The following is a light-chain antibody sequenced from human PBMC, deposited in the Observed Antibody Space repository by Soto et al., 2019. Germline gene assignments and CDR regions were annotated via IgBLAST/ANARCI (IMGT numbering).Light chain of an antibody. Sequence: SQAVTESGAPLQRINITCTKTSSDVGGFNYVSWYQQHPGKAPKLMIYDVTNRPSGVSYRFSGSKSGNTASLTISGLQAEDEADYYCNSYTSSSTYVFGTGTKVT. CDR1: SSDVGGFNY. J-gene: IGLJ1*01. CDR2: DVT. CDR3: NSYTSSSTYV. V-gene: IGLV2-14*03.